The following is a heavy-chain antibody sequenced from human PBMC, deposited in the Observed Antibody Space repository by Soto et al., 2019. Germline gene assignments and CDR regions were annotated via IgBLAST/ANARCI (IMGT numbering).Heavy chain of an antibody. Sequence: QVQLVESGGGVVQPGRSLRLSCAASGFTSSSYGMHWVRQAPGKGLEWVGVIWYDGSNKYYADSVKGRFTISRDNSKNPLYLQMNSLRAEDTAVYYCARGFAHDSSGYYLDLVFDYWGQGTLVTVSS. CDR3: ARGFAHDSSGYYLDLVFDY. CDR1: GFTSSSYG. CDR2: IWYDGSNK. J-gene: IGHJ4*02. V-gene: IGHV3-33*01. D-gene: IGHD3-22*01.